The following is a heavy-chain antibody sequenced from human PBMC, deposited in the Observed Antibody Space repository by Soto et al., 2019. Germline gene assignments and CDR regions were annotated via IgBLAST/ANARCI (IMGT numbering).Heavy chain of an antibody. V-gene: IGHV1-2*04. CDR2: ISDGST. Sequence: ASVKVSCKASGYTFTHFYITWVRQAPGQGLEWMGAISDGSTNYAQKFHGWVTMTRDTSISTAYMVLSSMTSDHTAVYYCARDKGGAIVVVPAADGMDVWGQGTTVTVSS. CDR1: GYTFTHFY. D-gene: IGHD2-2*01. J-gene: IGHJ6*02. CDR3: ARDKGGAIVVVPAADGMDV.